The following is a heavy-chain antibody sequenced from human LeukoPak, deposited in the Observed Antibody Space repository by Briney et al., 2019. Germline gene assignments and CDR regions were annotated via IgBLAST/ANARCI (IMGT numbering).Heavy chain of an antibody. CDR3: AGSDTIGYSPGEWDYWYFDL. V-gene: IGHV3-48*01. CDR1: GFTFSSYS. CDR2: ISNSSSTI. D-gene: IGHD3-22*01. J-gene: IGHJ2*01. Sequence: GGSLRLSCAASGFTFSSYSMNWVRQAPGKGLEWVSYISNSSSTIYYADSVKGRFTISRDNSKNSLYLQMNSLRVEDTAVYYCAGSDTIGYSPGEWDYWYFDLWGRGTLVTVSS.